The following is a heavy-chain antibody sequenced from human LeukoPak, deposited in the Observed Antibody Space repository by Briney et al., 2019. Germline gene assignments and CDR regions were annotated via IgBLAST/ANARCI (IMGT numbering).Heavy chain of an antibody. CDR2: IRGKAYREAT. Sequence: GGSLRLSCTTSGFTFGDFTMSWVRQAPGKGLEWVGLIRGKAYREATLYTASVKGRFTMSRDDSKSIAYLQMNSLKTEDTAVYYCIRGGSYQIYDFWGQGTMVTVSS. J-gene: IGHJ3*01. V-gene: IGHV3-49*04. D-gene: IGHD1-26*01. CDR3: IRGGSYQIYDF. CDR1: GFTFGDFT.